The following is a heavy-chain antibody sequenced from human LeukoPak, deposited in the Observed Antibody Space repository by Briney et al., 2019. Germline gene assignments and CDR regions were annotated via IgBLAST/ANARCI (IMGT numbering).Heavy chain of an antibody. V-gene: IGHV4-34*01. CDR2: ITHSGST. D-gene: IGHD5-12*01. J-gene: IGHJ5*02. CDR1: GVSFSDYY. CDR3: ARRRRRGYDSRYNWFDP. Sequence: SETLSLTCAVYGVSFSDYYWNWIRQPPGKGLEWIGEITHSGSTKYNPSLESRVTISVDTSKNQFSLKLTSVTAADTAVYYCARRRRRGYDSRYNWFDPWGQGTLVTVSS.